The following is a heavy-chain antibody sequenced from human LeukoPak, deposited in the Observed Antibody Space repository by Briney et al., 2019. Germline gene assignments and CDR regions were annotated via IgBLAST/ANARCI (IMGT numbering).Heavy chain of an antibody. CDR2: ISGSGGST. V-gene: IGHV3-23*01. CDR1: GFTFSSYA. J-gene: IGHJ4*02. D-gene: IGHD2-2*01. CDR3: AKADEVASATIGPAGY. Sequence: PGGSLRLSCAASGFTFSSYAMSWVRQAPGKGLEWVSAISGSGGSTYYADSVKGRFTISRDNFKNTLYLQMNSLRAEDTAVYYCAKADEVASATIGPAGYWGQGTLVTVSS.